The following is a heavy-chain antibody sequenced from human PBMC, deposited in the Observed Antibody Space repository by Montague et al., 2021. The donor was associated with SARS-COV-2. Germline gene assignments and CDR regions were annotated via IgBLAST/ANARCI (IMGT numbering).Heavy chain of an antibody. J-gene: IGHJ5*02. V-gene: IGHV1-18*01. CDR2: VSAYNGDT. CDR3: ARRGFYFWFDP. Sequence: SVKVSCEASGYTFTSYGISWVRQAPGQGLEWMGWVSAYNGDTHYAQKLQDRVTMTTVTSTSTAYMELRSLTSDDTAMYCCARRGFYFWFDPWGQGTLVTVSS. CDR1: GYTFTSYG. D-gene: IGHD2/OR15-2a*01.